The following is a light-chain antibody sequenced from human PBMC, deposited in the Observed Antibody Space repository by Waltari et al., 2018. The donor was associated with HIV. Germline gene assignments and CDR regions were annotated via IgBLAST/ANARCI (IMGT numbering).Light chain of an antibody. V-gene: IGLV1-40*01. CDR2: GNN. CDR3: QSFDTSLGDSRV. Sequence: QSVLTQPPSVSGAPGQRVTISCTGSSSNLGAGHDVHWYQQLPGTAPKVLIYGNNNRPSGVPDRFSGSKSGTSASLAITGLQAEDEADYYCQSFDTSLGDSRVFGGGTKLTVL. J-gene: IGLJ2*01. CDR1: SSNLGAGHD.